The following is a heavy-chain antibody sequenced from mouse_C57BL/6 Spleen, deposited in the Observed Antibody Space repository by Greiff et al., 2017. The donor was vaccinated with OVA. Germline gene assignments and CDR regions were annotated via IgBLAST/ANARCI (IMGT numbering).Heavy chain of an antibody. CDR1: GYTFTSYW. D-gene: IGHD1-1*01. CDR3: ARVSGSSPYYFDY. Sequence: QVQLQQPGAELVKPGASVKLSCKASGYTFTSYWMHWVKQRPGRGLEWIGRIDPNSGGNKYNEKFKSKATLTVDKPSSTAYMQLSSLTSEYSAVYYCARVSGSSPYYFDYWGQGTTLTVSS. V-gene: IGHV1-72*01. CDR2: IDPNSGGN. J-gene: IGHJ2*01.